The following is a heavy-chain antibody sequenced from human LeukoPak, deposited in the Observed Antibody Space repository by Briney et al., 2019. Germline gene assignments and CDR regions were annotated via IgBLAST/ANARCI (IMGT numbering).Heavy chain of an antibody. J-gene: IGHJ5*02. D-gene: IGHD3-10*01. CDR2: IYYSGST. CDR1: GGSISSYY. Sequence: SETLSLTCTVSGGSISSYYWSWIRQPPGKGLEWIGYIYYSGSTNYNPSLKSRVTISVDTSKNQFSLKLSSVTAADTAVYYCARDANGWFGTHWFDPWGQGTLVTVSS. CDR3: ARDANGWFGTHWFDP. V-gene: IGHV4-59*12.